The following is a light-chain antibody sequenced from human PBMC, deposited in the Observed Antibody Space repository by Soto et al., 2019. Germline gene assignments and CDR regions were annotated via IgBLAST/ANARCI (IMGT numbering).Light chain of an antibody. CDR3: QHRSSWPLT. CDR1: QSVSSY. J-gene: IGKJ4*01. CDR2: GAS. V-gene: IGKV3-11*01. Sequence: EFVLTQSPGTLSLSPGERATLSCRASQSVSSYLAWYQQKPGQAPRLLIFGASNRATGIPARFSGSGSGTDFTLTISSLEPEDFAVYYCQHRSSWPLTFGGGTKVDIK.